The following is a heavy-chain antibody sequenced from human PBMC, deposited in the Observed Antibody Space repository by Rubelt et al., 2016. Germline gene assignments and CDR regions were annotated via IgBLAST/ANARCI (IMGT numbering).Heavy chain of an antibody. Sequence: QVQLQESGPGLVKPSETLSLTCTVSGGSISSYYWIWIRQPPGKGLEWIGHVYDSGTATYNPSLKSRVTISFDRSKNQFSLKLNSLTAADTAVYFCARDGGSSGWYDYWGQGTLVTVSS. CDR2: VYDSGTA. J-gene: IGHJ4*02. D-gene: IGHD6-19*01. V-gene: IGHV4-59*01. CDR1: GGSISSYY. CDR3: ARDGGSSGWYDY.